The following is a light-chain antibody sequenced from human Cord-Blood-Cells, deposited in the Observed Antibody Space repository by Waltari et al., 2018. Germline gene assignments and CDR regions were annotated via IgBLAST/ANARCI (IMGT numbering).Light chain of an antibody. J-gene: IGKJ4*01. CDR2: GAS. CDR1: QSVSSSY. Sequence: EIVLTQSPGTLSLSPGERATLSCRASQSVSSSYLAWYQQKLGQAPRLLIDGASSRATGIPDRFSGSGSGTDFTLTISRLEPEDFAVYYCQQYGSSLLTFGGGTKVEIK. V-gene: IGKV3-20*01. CDR3: QQYGSSLLT.